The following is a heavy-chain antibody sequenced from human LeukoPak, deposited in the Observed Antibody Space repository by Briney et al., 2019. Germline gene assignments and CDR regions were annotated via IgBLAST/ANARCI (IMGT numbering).Heavy chain of an antibody. V-gene: IGHV4-59*08. CDR3: ARLKSYYNRFDD. J-gene: IGHJ4*02. CDR2: INYSGST. Sequence: SETLSLTCTVSGDSIRSYYWSWIRQPPGKGLEWIGYINYSGSTNYSPSLKSRVTISIDTSETQFSLKLSSVTAADTALYFCARLKSYYNRFDDWGQGTHVTVSS. D-gene: IGHD3-10*01. CDR1: GDSIRSYY.